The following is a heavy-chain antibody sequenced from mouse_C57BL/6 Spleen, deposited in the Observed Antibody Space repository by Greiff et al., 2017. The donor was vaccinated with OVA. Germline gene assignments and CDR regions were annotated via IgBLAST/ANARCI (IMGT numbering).Heavy chain of an antibody. D-gene: IGHD2-5*01. CDR3: ARNSNTRYYYAMDY. Sequence: QVQLQQPGAELVMPGASVKLSCKASGYTFTSYWMHWVKQRPGQGLEWIGEIDPSDSYTNYNQKFKGKSTLTVDKSSSTAYMQLSSLTSEDSAVYYCARNSNTRYYYAMDYWGQGTSVTVAS. CDR1: GYTFTSYW. J-gene: IGHJ4*01. V-gene: IGHV1-69*01. CDR2: IDPSDSYT.